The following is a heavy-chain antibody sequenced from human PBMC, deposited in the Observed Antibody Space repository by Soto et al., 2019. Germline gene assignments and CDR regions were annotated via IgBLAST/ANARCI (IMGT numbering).Heavy chain of an antibody. CDR2: IYYSGST. V-gene: IGHV4-59*01. Sequence: SETLSLTCTVSGGSISSYYWSWIRQPPGKGLEWIGYIYYSGSTNYNPSLKSRVTISVDTSKNQFSLKLSSVTAADTAVYYCARAKAAAGEWYYYYGMDVWGQGTTVTVSS. CDR3: ARAKAAAGEWYYYYGMDV. J-gene: IGHJ6*02. D-gene: IGHD6-13*01. CDR1: GGSISSYY.